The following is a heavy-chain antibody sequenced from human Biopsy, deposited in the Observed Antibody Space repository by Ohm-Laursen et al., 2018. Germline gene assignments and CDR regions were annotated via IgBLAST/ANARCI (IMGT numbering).Heavy chain of an antibody. CDR3: ATGGQWPKPYLNWFDP. D-gene: IGHD6-19*01. CDR2: MYYNEGT. V-gene: IGHV4-59*07. CDR1: GGSITNYY. Sequence: SDTLSLTWTVSGGSITNYYWSWIRQPPGKGLEYIGYMYYNEGTNYNPSLKSRVTISVDTSKNQFSLKLISVTPADTAVYYCATGGQWPKPYLNWFDPWGQGTLATVSS. J-gene: IGHJ5*02.